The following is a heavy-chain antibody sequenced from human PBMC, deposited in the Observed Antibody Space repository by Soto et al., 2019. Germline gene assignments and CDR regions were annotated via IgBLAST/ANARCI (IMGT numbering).Heavy chain of an antibody. J-gene: IGHJ5*02. CDR1: GFTFSDYY. D-gene: IGHD2-2*01. V-gene: IGHV3-11*01. CDR3: ARDANVGRYCSSTSCYGKPQRGFVDP. Sequence: PGGSLRLSCAASGFTFSDYYMSWIRQAPGKGLEWVSYISSSGSTIYYADSVKGRFTISRDNAKNSLYLQMNSLRAEDTAVYYCARDANVGRYCSSTSCYGKPQRGFVDPWGQGTLVTVSS. CDR2: ISSSGSTI.